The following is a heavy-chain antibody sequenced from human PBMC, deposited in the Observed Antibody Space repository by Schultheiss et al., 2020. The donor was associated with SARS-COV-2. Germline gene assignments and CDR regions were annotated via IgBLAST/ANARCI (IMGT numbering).Heavy chain of an antibody. CDR1: GASISSYY. CDR2: IYYSGST. J-gene: IGHJ5*02. D-gene: IGHD2-2*01. Sequence: SETLSLTCSVSGASISSYYWSWIRQPPGMGLEWIGYIYYSGSTRYNPSLKSRVAMSVDTSKSQFSLMLSSVTAADTAVYYCARSAWFVRYQLLVWFDPWGQGTLVTVSS. CDR3: ARSAWFVRYQLLVWFDP. V-gene: IGHV4-59*01.